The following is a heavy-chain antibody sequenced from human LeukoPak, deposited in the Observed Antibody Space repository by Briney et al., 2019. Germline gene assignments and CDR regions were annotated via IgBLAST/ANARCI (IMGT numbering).Heavy chain of an antibody. V-gene: IGHV4-59*01. J-gene: IGHJ4*02. CDR3: ATGVHGIAAAGDYYFDY. D-gene: IGHD6-13*01. Sequence: SETLSLTCTVSGGSISSYYWSWIRQPPGKGLEWIGYMYYRGNTNYDPSLKSRVAISIDTPNNQFSLKLSSVTAADTAVYYCATGVHGIAAAGDYYFDYWGQGTLVTVSS. CDR2: MYYRGNT. CDR1: GGSISSYY.